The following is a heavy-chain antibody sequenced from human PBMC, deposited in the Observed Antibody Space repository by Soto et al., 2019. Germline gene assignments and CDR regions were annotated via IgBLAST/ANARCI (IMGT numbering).Heavy chain of an antibody. D-gene: IGHD2-15*01. CDR2: ISYDGSNK. CDR1: GFTFSSYA. J-gene: IGHJ4*02. Sequence: QVQLVESGGGVVQPGRSLRLSCAASGFTFSSYAMHWVRQAPGKGLEWVAVISYDGSNKYYADSVKGRFTISRDNSKNTLYLQMNSLRAEDTAVYYCARVPSSSGRAPFAYWGQGTLVTVSS. CDR3: ARVPSSSGRAPFAY. V-gene: IGHV3-30-3*01.